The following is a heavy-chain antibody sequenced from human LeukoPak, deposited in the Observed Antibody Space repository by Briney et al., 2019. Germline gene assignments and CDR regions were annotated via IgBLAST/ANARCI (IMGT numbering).Heavy chain of an antibody. V-gene: IGHV6-1*01. CDR1: GDSVSSNSAA. CDR3: ARAPARNWNGAFDI. J-gene: IGHJ3*02. CDR2: TYYRSKWYN. Sequence: SQTLSLTCAISGDSVSSNSAAWNWIRQSPSRGLEWLGRTYYRSKWYNDYAVSVKSRITINPDASKNQFSLQLNSVTPEDTAVYYCARAPARNWNGAFDIWGQGTMVTVSS. D-gene: IGHD1-1*01.